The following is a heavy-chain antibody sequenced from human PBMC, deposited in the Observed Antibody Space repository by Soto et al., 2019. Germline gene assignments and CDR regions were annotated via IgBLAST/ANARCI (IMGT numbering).Heavy chain of an antibody. V-gene: IGHV1-8*01. CDR3: ARESCSGGSCYPVIDY. J-gene: IGHJ4*02. CDR2: MNPNSGNT. Sequence: QVQLVQSGAEVKKPGASVKVSCKASGYTFTSYDINWVRQATGQGLEWMGWMNPNSGNTGYAQKFQGRVTMTRNTSISTAYMELSSLRSEDTAVYYCARESCSGGSCYPVIDYWGQGTLVTVSS. CDR1: GYTFTSYD. D-gene: IGHD2-15*01.